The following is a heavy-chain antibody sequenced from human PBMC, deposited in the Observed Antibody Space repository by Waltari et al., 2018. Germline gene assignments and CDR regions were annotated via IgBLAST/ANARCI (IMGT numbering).Heavy chain of an antibody. Sequence: EAQLVQSGGGLVQPGGSPTLSCAASGFTISRFWMTWIRQAPGQGLQWVAHIGPDGSDKYYVDSVKGRFTISRDNAENSLLLQMSSLRVEDTALYYCVGWNDPINSWGQGTLVAVSS. D-gene: IGHD1-1*01. CDR3: VGWNDPINS. CDR1: GFTISRFW. CDR2: IGPDGSDK. J-gene: IGHJ4*02. V-gene: IGHV3-7*01.